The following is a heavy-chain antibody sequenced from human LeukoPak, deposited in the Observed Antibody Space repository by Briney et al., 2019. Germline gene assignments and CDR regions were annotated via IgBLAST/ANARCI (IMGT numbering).Heavy chain of an antibody. CDR3: ARDQGSSAVGYFDY. J-gene: IGHJ4*02. Sequence: ASVKGSCKASGYTFTGYYMHWVRQAPGQGLEWMGWINPNSGGTNYAQKFQGRVTMTRDTSISTAYMELSRLRSDDTAVYYCARDQGSSAVGYFDYWGQGTLVTVSS. V-gene: IGHV1-2*02. CDR2: INPNSGGT. CDR1: GYTFTGYY. D-gene: IGHD6-6*01.